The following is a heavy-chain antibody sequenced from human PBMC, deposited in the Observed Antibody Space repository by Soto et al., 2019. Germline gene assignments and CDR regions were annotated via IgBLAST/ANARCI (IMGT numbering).Heavy chain of an antibody. CDR3: ARGYPDGSGTLD. J-gene: IGHJ4*02. CDR2: ISSDGSTT. V-gene: IGHV3-74*01. Sequence: EVPLVESGGGLVQPGGSLRLSCAVSGFTFSSYWMHWVRQAPGKGLVWVSRISSDGSTTTYADSVKDRFTISRDNVKNTLYLQMNSLRAEDTAVYYCARGYPDGSGTLDWGQGTLVTVSS. D-gene: IGHD3-10*01. CDR1: GFTFSSYW.